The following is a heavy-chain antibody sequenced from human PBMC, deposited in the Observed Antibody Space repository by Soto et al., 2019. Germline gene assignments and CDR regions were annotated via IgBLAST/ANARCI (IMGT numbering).Heavy chain of an antibody. J-gene: IGHJ3*02. CDR3: AAGYTTGPDAFDI. D-gene: IGHD6-13*01. Sequence: GESLKISCKGSGYNFANYWIGWVRQMPGKGLEWMGMIFPGDSDTKNSPSLQGQITMSVDKSHSSAYLQWRSLKASDTAMYYCAAGYTTGPDAFDIWGQGTMVTVSS. V-gene: IGHV5-51*01. CDR1: GYNFANYW. CDR2: IFPGDSDT.